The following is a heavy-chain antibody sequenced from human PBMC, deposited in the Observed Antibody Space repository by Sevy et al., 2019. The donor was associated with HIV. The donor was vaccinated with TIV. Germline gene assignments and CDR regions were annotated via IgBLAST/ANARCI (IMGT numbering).Heavy chain of an antibody. D-gene: IGHD3-10*01. CDR2: IYYSGST. J-gene: IGHJ6*03. Sequence: SETLSLTCTVSGGSISSHYWSWVRQPPGKGLEWIGYIYYSGSTNYNPSLQSRVTISVDTSKNQFSLKLSSGTAADTAVYYCAGGTGGHYYYYYFDVWGTGTTVTVSS. CDR3: AGGTGGHYYYYYFDV. CDR1: GGSISSHY. V-gene: IGHV4-59*11.